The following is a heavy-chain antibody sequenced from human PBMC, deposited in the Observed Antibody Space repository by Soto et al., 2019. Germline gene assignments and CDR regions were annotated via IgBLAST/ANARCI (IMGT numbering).Heavy chain of an antibody. V-gene: IGHV3-21*01. CDR2: ISSSSSYI. CDR3: ARDQPGYSYGYGLGY. CDR1: GFTFSSYS. J-gene: IGHJ4*02. D-gene: IGHD5-18*01. Sequence: GVSLRLSCAASGFTFSSYSMHWVRQDPGKGLEWVSSISSSSSYIYYADSVKGRFTISRDNAKNSLYLQMNSLRAEDTAVYYCARDQPGYSYGYGLGYWGEGTLVTVSS.